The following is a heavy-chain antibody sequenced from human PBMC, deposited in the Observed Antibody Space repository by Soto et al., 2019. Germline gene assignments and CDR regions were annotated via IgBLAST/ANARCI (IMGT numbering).Heavy chain of an antibody. CDR2: IKQDGTEK. Sequence: PGGSLRISCAASGFTLSSYWMSWVRQAPGKGLEWVANIKQDGTEKYYVDSVKGRFTISRDNAKNSLYLQMNGLRAEDTAVYYCAESSGHWGQGTLVTV. V-gene: IGHV3-7*01. J-gene: IGHJ4*02. D-gene: IGHD6-6*01. CDR1: GFTLSSYW. CDR3: AESSGH.